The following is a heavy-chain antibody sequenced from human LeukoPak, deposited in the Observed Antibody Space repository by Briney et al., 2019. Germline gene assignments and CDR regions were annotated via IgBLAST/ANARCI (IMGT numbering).Heavy chain of an antibody. CDR2: ISSCGSTI. Sequence: PGGSLTLSCAASGFSFSDYYMSWIGPAPGKGLEWVSYISSCGSTIYYADSVEGRFTISRDNAKNSLYLQMNSLRAEDTAVYYCARDRGGRFLEWSRPYNWFDPWGQGTLGTVSS. D-gene: IGHD3-3*01. CDR1: GFSFSDYY. J-gene: IGHJ5*02. V-gene: IGHV3-11*04. CDR3: ARDRGGRFLEWSRPYNWFDP.